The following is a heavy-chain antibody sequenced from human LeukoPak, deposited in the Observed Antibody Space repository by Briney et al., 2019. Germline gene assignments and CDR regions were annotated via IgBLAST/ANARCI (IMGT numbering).Heavy chain of an antibody. V-gene: IGHV3-23*01. CDR2: ISGGGGST. J-gene: IGHJ2*01. CDR1: GFTFSRYA. CDR3: ASGPVDYGDYWYFDL. Sequence: PGGSLRLSCAASGFTFSRYAMNWVRQAPGKGLKWVSLISGGGGSTYYADSVKGRFTISRDNSKNTLYLQMNSLRAEDTAVYYCASGPVDYGDYWYFDLWGRGTLVTVSS. D-gene: IGHD4-17*01.